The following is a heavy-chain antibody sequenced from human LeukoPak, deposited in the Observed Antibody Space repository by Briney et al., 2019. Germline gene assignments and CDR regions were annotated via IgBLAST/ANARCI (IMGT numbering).Heavy chain of an antibody. CDR3: ATTRGEVTVVTHFGAFDI. J-gene: IGHJ3*02. D-gene: IGHD4-23*01. Sequence: GSSVKVSCKASGGTFSSYAISWVRQAPGQGLEWMGGIIPIFGTANYAQKFQGRVTITADESTSTAYMELSSLRSEDTAVYYCATTRGEVTVVTHFGAFDIWGQGTMVTVSS. CDR2: IIPIFGTA. CDR1: GGTFSSYA. V-gene: IGHV1-69*01.